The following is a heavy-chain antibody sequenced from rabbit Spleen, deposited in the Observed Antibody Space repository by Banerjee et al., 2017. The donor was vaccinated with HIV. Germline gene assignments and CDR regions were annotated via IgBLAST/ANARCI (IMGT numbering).Heavy chain of an antibody. CDR1: GFSFSSNDY. CDR3: ARDVGIDVYRFNL. D-gene: IGHD4-2*01. Sequence: QSLEESGGDLVQPEGSLTLTCKASGFSFSSNDYMCWVRQAPGKGLVWIGCIYTGNGKTYYAGWAKGRFTISKASSTTVTLQMTSLTAADTATYFCARDVGIDVYRFNLWGPGTLVTVS. J-gene: IGHJ4*01. V-gene: IGHV1S40*01. CDR2: IYTGNGKT.